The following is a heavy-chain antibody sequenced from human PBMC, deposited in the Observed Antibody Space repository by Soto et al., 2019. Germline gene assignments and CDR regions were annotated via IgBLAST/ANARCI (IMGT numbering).Heavy chain of an antibody. D-gene: IGHD5-18*01. CDR1: GFTFSSYA. V-gene: IGHV3-23*01. J-gene: IGHJ4*02. CDR3: AKDEITLRIQLWYGGFDY. Sequence: GGSLRLSCAASGFTFSSYAMSWVRQAPGKGLEWVSAIGGSGGSTYYADSVKGRFTISRDNSKNTLYLQMNSLRAEDTAVYYCAKDEITLRIQLWYGGFDYWGQGTLVTVSS. CDR2: IGGSGGST.